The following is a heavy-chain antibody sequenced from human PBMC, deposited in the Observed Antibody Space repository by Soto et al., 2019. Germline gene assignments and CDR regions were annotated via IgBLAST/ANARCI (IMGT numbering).Heavy chain of an antibody. D-gene: IGHD6-13*01. CDR3: ARYRREAVAGYTLDN. V-gene: IGHV4-59*01. Sequence: NPSETLSLTCTVSGGSISSNYWTWIRQPPGKGLEWIGYVYNSGSTNYNPSLKSRVTISEDTSKSQFSLKVNSMTAADTAVYYCARYRREAVAGYTLDNWGQGXLVTVYS. CDR1: GGSISSNY. CDR2: VYNSGST. J-gene: IGHJ4*02.